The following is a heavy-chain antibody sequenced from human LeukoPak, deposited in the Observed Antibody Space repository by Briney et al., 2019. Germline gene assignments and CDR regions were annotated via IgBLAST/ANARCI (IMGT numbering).Heavy chain of an antibody. D-gene: IGHD2-21*02. Sequence: GGSLRLSCAASGFTFSNNWMTWVRQAPGKGLEWVASVKKDASEKYYVDSVKGRFTISRDNAKNSLYLQMNSLRVEDTAVYYCAKDGSDLDAFDIWGQGTMVTVSS. J-gene: IGHJ3*02. CDR3: AKDGSDLDAFDI. CDR2: VKKDASEK. V-gene: IGHV3-7*01. CDR1: GFTFSNNW.